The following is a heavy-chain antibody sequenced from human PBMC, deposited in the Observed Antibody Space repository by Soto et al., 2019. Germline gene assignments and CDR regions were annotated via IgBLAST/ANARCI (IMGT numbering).Heavy chain of an antibody. V-gene: IGHV3-48*01. J-gene: IGHJ4*02. CDR2: ISSSSGTI. Sequence: EVQLVESGGGLAQPGGSLRLSCAASGFTFSNYGMNWVRQAPGKGLEWISYISSSSGTIYYADSVKGRFTISRDDAKTSLYLQMNSLRAEDTAVYYCATCKRGSTTCCGYYFDYWGRGTLVTVSS. CDR1: GFTFSNYG. D-gene: IGHD2-2*01. CDR3: ATCKRGSTTCCGYYFDY.